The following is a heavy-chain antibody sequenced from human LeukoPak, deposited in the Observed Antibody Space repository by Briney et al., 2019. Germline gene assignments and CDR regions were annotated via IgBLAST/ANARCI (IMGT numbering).Heavy chain of an antibody. Sequence: GESLKISCKASGYSFANYWIGWVRQTPGKGLEWMGIIYPDDSDVKYSPSFQGQVTISADRSFNTAYLQWRGLKASDTAMYYCARVYDAWSGFSQYYFDYWGQGTLVTVSS. V-gene: IGHV5-51*01. D-gene: IGHD3-3*01. J-gene: IGHJ4*02. CDR3: ARVYDAWSGFSQYYFDY. CDR2: IYPDDSDV. CDR1: GYSFANYW.